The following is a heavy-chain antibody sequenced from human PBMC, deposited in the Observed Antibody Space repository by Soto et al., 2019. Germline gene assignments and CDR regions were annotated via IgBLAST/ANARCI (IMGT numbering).Heavy chain of an antibody. V-gene: IGHV1-69*13. CDR3: ARASTTTIFGVLITRAPQYYYYGVDV. CDR1: GGTFSSYA. J-gene: IGHJ6*02. Sequence: SVKVSCKASGGTFSSYAISWVRQAPGQGLEWMGGIIPIFGTGNYAQKFQGRVTITADESTSTAYMELSSLRSEDTAVYYCARASTTTIFGVLITRAPQYYYYGVDVWGHGITVNVS. CDR2: IIPIFGTG. D-gene: IGHD3-3*01.